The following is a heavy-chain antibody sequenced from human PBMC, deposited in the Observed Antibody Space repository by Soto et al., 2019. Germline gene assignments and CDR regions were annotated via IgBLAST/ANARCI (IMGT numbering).Heavy chain of an antibody. Sequence: GGSLRLSCAASGFIFSDARMSWVRQAPGKGLEWVGRIRANNAGGTTDYTAPVKGRFTVSRDDSKKTVYLQMNSLKPEDTAVYYCTAEAAIQLWSSADRWGQGPLVTVSS. CDR2: IRANNAGGTT. CDR3: TAEAAIQLWSSADR. D-gene: IGHD5-18*01. CDR1: GFIFSDAR. V-gene: IGHV3-15*01. J-gene: IGHJ5*02.